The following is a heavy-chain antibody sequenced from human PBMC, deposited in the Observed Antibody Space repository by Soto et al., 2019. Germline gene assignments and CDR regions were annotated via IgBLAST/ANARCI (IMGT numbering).Heavy chain of an antibody. CDR3: ARERAPLRYFDSKGWFDP. D-gene: IGHD3-9*01. Sequence: QVQLQQWGAGLLKPSETLSLTCAVYGGSFSGYYWSWIRQPPGKGLERIGEINHSGSTNYNPSLKSRVTISVDTSKTQFSLKLSSVTAADTAVYYCARERAPLRYFDSKGWFDPWGQGTLVTVSS. V-gene: IGHV4-34*01. CDR2: INHSGST. CDR1: GGSFSGYY. J-gene: IGHJ5*02.